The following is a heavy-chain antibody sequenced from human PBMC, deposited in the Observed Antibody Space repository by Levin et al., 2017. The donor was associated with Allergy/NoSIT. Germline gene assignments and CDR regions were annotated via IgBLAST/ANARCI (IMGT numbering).Heavy chain of an antibody. CDR2: IIPIFGTA. CDR1: GGTFSSYA. D-gene: IGHD6-6*01. CDR3: ASSLIAARPEYYFDY. V-gene: IGHV1-69*13. Sequence: SVKVSCKASGGTFSSYAISWVRQAPGQGLEWMGGIIPIFGTANYAQKFQGRVTITADESTSTAYMELSSLRSEDTAVYYCASSLIAARPEYYFDYWGQGTLVTVSS. J-gene: IGHJ4*02.